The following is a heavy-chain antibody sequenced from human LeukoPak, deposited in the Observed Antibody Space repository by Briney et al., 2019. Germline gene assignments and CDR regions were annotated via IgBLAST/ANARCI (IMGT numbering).Heavy chain of an antibody. CDR3: AGVDDLDAFDI. Sequence: PGGSLRLSCVTSGFTFSNHAMHWVRRGPGKGLEWVAVISDDGSSKFYADSVKGRFTIFRDNSKNTLFLQINSLRPEDTAVYYCAGVDDLDAFDIWGQGTLVTVSS. D-gene: IGHD2-2*03. CDR1: GFTFSNHA. J-gene: IGHJ3*02. CDR2: ISDDGSSK. V-gene: IGHV3-30*04.